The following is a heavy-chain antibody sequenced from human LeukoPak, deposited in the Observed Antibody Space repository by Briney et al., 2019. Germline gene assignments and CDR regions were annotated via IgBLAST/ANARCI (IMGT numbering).Heavy chain of an antibody. V-gene: IGHV4-38-2*01. D-gene: IGHD3-9*01. Sequence: SETQSLTCAVSGYSISSGYYWGRIRQPPGKALDWTGSSYHSGSTYYNPSLKSRVTISVDTSKNQFSLKLSSVTAADTAVYYCASVYYDILTGCQLGGSYANYWGQGTLVTVSS. J-gene: IGHJ4*02. CDR1: GYSISSGYY. CDR2: SYHSGST. CDR3: ASVYYDILTGCQLGGSYANY.